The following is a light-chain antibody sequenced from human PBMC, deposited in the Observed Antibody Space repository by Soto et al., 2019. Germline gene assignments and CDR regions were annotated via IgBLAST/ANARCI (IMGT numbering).Light chain of an antibody. J-gene: IGLJ1*01. Sequence: QSVLTQPAYVSGSPGQSITISCTGTSSDVGGYNYVSWYQQHPGDAPKLMIYHVTNRPSGVSNRFSGSKSGNTASLTISGLQAEDDADNYRSSQRSRPAYIFGLGRKITVL. V-gene: IGLV2-14*03. CDR3: SSQRSRPAYI. CDR2: HVT. CDR1: SSDVGGYNY.